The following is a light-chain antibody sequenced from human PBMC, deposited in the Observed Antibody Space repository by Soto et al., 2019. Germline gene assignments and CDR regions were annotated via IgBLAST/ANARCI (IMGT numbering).Light chain of an antibody. V-gene: IGKV1-39*01. Sequence: DIQMTQSPSSLSASVGDRVTITCRASQSINNLLNWYQQKPGKAPKVLIFAASDLQSGVPSRFSGSGSGTEFTLTISSLQVEDFATYYCQQTHSTPRTFGQGTKVEIK. CDR1: QSINNL. J-gene: IGKJ1*01. CDR2: AAS. CDR3: QQTHSTPRT.